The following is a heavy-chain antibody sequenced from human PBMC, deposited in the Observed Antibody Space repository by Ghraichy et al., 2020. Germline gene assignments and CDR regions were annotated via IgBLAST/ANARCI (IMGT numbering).Heavy chain of an antibody. CDR2: INHSGST. CDR3: ARDWGSSWPYYYYGMDV. D-gene: IGHD6-13*01. V-gene: IGHV4-34*01. CDR1: GGSFSGYY. Sequence: SETLSLTCAVYGGSFSGYYWSWIRQPPGKGLEWIGEINHSGSTNYNPSLKSRVTISVDTSKNQFSLKLSSVTAADTAVYYCARDWGSSWPYYYYGMDVWGQGTTVTVSS. J-gene: IGHJ6*02.